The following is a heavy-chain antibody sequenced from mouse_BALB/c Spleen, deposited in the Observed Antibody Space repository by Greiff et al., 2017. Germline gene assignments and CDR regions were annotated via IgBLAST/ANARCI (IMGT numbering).Heavy chain of an antibody. V-gene: IGHV1-63*02. CDR1: GYTFTNYW. Sequence: VQGVESGAELVRPGTSVKISCKASGYTFTNYWLGWVKQRPGHGLEWIGDIYPGGGYTNYNEKFKGKATLTADTSSSTAYMQLSSLTSEDSAVYFCARSRWFDYWGQGTTLTVSS. CDR2: IYPGGGYT. D-gene: IGHD1-1*02. J-gene: IGHJ2*01. CDR3: ARSRWFDY.